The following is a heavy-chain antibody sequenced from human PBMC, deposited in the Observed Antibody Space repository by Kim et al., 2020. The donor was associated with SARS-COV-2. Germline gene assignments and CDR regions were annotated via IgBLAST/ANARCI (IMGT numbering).Heavy chain of an antibody. V-gene: IGHV4-61*02. J-gene: IGHJ3*02. CDR1: GGSISSGSYY. CDR2: IYTSGST. D-gene: IGHD3-10*01. CDR3: ARERVRGVLIDAFDI. Sequence: SETLSLTCTVSGGSISSGSYYWSWIRQPAGQGLEWIGRIYTSGSTNYNPSLKSRVTISVDTSKNQFSLKLSSVTAADTTVYYCARERVRGVLIDAFDIWGQGTMVTVSS.